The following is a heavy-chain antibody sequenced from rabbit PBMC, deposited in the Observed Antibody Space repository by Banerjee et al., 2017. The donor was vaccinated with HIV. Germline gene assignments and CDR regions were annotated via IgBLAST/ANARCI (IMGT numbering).Heavy chain of an antibody. CDR3: ASDCPDYDGYGWATNL. CDR2: IYNGDGST. Sequence: QQQLEESGGGLVKPGGTLTLTCKASGIDFSSYYYMCWVRQAPGKGLELIACIYNGDGSTYYASWVNGRFTISRSTSLNTVDLQMTSLTVADTATYFCASDCPDYDGYGWATNLWGQGTLVTVS. D-gene: IGHD6-1*01. J-gene: IGHJ4*01. CDR1: GIDFSSYYY. V-gene: IGHV1S43*01.